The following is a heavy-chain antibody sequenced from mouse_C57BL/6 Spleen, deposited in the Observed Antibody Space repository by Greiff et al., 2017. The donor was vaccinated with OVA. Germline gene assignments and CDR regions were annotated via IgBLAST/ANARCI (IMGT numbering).Heavy chain of an antibody. J-gene: IGHJ2*01. Sequence: VQLVESGAELAKPGASVKLSCKASGYTFTNYWMHWVKQRTGQGLEWIGYINPSSGYTKYNQKFKDKATLTTDKSSSTAYMQLSSLTYEDSAVYYCSRAGFITTVVASDYWGQGTTLTVSS. D-gene: IGHD1-1*01. V-gene: IGHV1-7*01. CDR3: SRAGFITTVVASDY. CDR1: GYTFTNYW. CDR2: INPSSGYT.